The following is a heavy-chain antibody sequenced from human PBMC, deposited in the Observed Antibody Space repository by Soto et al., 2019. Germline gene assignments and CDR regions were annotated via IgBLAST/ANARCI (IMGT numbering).Heavy chain of an antibody. Sequence: SETLSLSCAVYGGSFSGYYWSWIRQPPGKGLGWIGEINHSGSTSYNPSLKSRGTISVDTAKNQFSLKLSCVSAADTAVYYCERDMGGLRARPYYYYGMDVWGQGNTVT. D-gene: IGHD6-6*01. CDR2: INHSGST. V-gene: IGHV4-34*01. CDR3: ERDMGGLRARPYYYYGMDV. CDR1: GGSFSGYY. J-gene: IGHJ6*02.